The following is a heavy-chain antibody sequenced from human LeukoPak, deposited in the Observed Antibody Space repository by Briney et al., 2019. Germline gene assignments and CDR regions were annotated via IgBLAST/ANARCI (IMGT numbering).Heavy chain of an antibody. V-gene: IGHV1-18*01. Sequence: ASVKVSCKASGYTFTSYGISWVRQAPGQGLEWMGWISAYNGNTNYAQKLLGRVTMTTDTSTSTAYMELRSLRSDDTAVYYCARDEPITGTTSHADYWGQGTLVTVSS. D-gene: IGHD1-7*01. CDR2: ISAYNGNT. J-gene: IGHJ4*02. CDR1: GYTFTSYG. CDR3: ARDEPITGTTSHADY.